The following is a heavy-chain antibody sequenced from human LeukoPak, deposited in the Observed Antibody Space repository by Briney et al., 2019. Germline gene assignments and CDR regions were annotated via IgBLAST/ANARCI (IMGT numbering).Heavy chain of an antibody. D-gene: IGHD5-12*01. Sequence: SSVKVSCKASGGTFSSYAISWVRQAPGQGLEWMGGIIPIFGTANYAQKFQGRVTITADESTSTAYMELSSLRSEDTAVYYCARETVDLRGYFDYWGREPWSPSP. CDR1: GGTFSSYA. CDR2: IIPIFGTA. V-gene: IGHV1-69*01. CDR3: ARETVDLRGYFDY. J-gene: IGHJ4*02.